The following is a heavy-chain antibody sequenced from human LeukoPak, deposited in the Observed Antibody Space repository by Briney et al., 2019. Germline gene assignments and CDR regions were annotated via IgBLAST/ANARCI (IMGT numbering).Heavy chain of an antibody. D-gene: IGHD6-19*01. CDR1: GYSFTSYW. CDR3: ARSFVAGAGYYYGLDV. V-gene: IGHV5-51*01. J-gene: IGHJ6*02. CDR2: IYPHDSHT. Sequence: ESLKISCKGSGYSFTSYWIAWVRQMPGKGLEWMGIIYPHDSHTTYNPSFEGLVTISADKSISTAYLQWRSLRTSDSAPYYCARSFVAGAGYYYGLDVWGQGAMVTVSS.